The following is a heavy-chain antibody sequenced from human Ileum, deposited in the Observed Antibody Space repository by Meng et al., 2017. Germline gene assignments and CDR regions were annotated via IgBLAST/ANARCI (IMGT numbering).Heavy chain of an antibody. CDR1: GFTFSNYA. CDR3: TKRICTGGACCGFDY. Sequence: GESLKISCAASGFTFSNYAVNWVRQAPGKGLEWVSGITPSGSNTYYADSVKGRFTLSRDNSKNTVNLQMNSLRAEDTAIYFCTKRICTGGACCGFDYGGHGNRV. V-gene: IGHV3-23*01. D-gene: IGHD2-8*02. J-gene: IGHJ4*01. CDR2: ITPSGSNT.